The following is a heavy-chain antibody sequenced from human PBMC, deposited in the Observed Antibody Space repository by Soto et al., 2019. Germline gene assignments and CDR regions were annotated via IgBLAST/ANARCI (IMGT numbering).Heavy chain of an antibody. J-gene: IGHJ6*02. CDR3: ARGDIVVVPAAFYYYGMDV. CDR2: INHSGST. Sequence: PSETLSLTCAVYGGSFSGYYWSWIRQPPGKGLEWIGEINHSGSTNYNPSLKSRVTISVDTSKNQFSLKLSSVTAADTAVYYCARGDIVVVPAAFYYYGMDVWGQGTTVT. CDR1: GGSFSGYY. V-gene: IGHV4-34*01. D-gene: IGHD2-2*01.